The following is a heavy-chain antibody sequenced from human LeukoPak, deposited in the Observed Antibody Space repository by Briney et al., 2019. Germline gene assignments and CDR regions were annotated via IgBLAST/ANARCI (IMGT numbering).Heavy chain of an antibody. CDR2: INHSGST. J-gene: IGHJ6*02. V-gene: IGHV4-34*01. D-gene: IGHD4-17*01. Sequence: PSETLSLTCAVYGGSFSGYYWSWIRQPPGKGLEWLGEINHSGSTNYNPSLKSRVTISVDTSKNQFSLKLSSVTAADTAVYYCARGRRNYGDYPHYYYYGMDVWGQGTTVTVSS. CDR1: GGSFSGYY. CDR3: ARGRRNYGDYPHYYYYGMDV.